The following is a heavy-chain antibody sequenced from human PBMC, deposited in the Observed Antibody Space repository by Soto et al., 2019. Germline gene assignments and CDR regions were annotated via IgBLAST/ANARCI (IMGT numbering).Heavy chain of an antibody. D-gene: IGHD3-3*01. CDR3: ARDPDYDFWSGPGYYFDY. J-gene: IGHJ4*02. Sequence: GGSLRLSCAASGFTFSSYSMNWVRQAPGKGLEWVSSISSSSSYIYYADSVKGRFTISRDNAKNSLYLQMNSLRAEDTAVYYCARDPDYDFWSGPGYYFDYWGQGTLVTVSS. CDR2: ISSSSSYI. V-gene: IGHV3-21*01. CDR1: GFTFSSYS.